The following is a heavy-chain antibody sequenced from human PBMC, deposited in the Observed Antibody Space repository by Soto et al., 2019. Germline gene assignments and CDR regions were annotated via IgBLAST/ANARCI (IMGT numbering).Heavy chain of an antibody. V-gene: IGHV4-30-4*01. CDR1: GGSISSVDYY. CDR3: ARGSTLGGFDP. D-gene: IGHD3-16*01. Sequence: QVQLQESGPGLVKPSQTLALTCTVSGGSISSVDYYWGWIRQPPGKGLEWIGYIYYSGSTYYNPSLKSRVTIPVDTSKPQFSLKLSTVTAADTAVYYCARGSTLGGFDPWGQGTLVTVSS. J-gene: IGHJ5*02. CDR2: IYYSGST.